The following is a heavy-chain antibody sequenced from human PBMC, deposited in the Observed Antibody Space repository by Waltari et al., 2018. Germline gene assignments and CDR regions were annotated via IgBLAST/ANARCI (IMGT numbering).Heavy chain of an antibody. CDR1: GYTFTSYD. V-gene: IGHV1-69*01. D-gene: IGHD2-2*01. J-gene: IGHJ4*02. Sequence: QVQLVQSGAEVKKPGASVKVSCKASGYTFTSYDINWVRQATGQGLEWMGGIIPVLGTTNYAQKFQGRVTISTDVSTTTAYIDLSRLRSDDTAVYYCARGWLEVGPFDYWGQGTLVTVSS. CDR3: ARGWLEVGPFDY. CDR2: IIPVLGTT.